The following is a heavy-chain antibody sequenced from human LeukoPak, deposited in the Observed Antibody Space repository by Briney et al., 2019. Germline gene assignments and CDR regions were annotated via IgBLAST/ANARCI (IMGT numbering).Heavy chain of an antibody. D-gene: IGHD3-22*01. CDR2: IDPDGSEK. CDR1: GITFGSYS. J-gene: IGHJ4*02. CDR3: AIPSSYDGSRYYHAY. Sequence: GGSLRLSCVASGITFGSYSMTWVRQAPGKGLEWGANIDPDGSEKDYVESVKGRLTISRDNAKKILYLQMNSLRADDTAVYYCAIPSSYDGSRYYHAYCGQGTLVSVSS. V-gene: IGHV3-7*01.